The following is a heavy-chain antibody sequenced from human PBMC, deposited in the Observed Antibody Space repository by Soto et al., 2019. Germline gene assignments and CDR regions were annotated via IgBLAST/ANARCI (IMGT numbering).Heavy chain of an antibody. Sequence: PSETLSLTCTVSGGSISSYYWSWIRQPPGKGLEWIGYIYYSGSTNYNPSLKSRVTISVDTSKNQFSLKLSSVTAADTAVYYCAPLLTTTVPAPFAYWGQGPLSTFPS. CDR1: GGSISSYY. CDR3: APLLTTTVPAPFAY. D-gene: IGHD4-17*01. CDR2: IYYSGST. J-gene: IGHJ4*02. V-gene: IGHV4-59*08.